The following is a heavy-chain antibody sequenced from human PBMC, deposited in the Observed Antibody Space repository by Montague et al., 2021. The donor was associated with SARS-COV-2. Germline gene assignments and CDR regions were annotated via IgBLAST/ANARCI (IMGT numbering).Heavy chain of an antibody. J-gene: IGHJ4*02. CDR2: INHSGST. D-gene: IGHD6-13*01. V-gene: IGHV4-34*01. CDR3: TRGDLRYSSSWYLDY. CDR1: GGSFSGYY. Sequence: SETLSLTCAVCGGSFSGYYWSWIRQPPGKGLEWIGEINHSGSTNYNPSLKSRVTISVDTSKNQFSLKLSSVTAADTAVYYCTRGDLRYSSSWYLDYWGQGTLVTVSS.